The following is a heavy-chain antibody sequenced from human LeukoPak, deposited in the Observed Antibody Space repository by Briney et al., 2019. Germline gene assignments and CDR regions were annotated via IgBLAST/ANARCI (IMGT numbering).Heavy chain of an antibody. CDR2: IYYSGST. CDR3: ARARVYDTIFHY. Sequence: TSETLSLTCTVSGGSISSGDYYWSWIRQPPGKGLEWIGYIYYSGSTYYNPSLKSRVTISVDTSKNQFSLKLSSVTAADTAVYYCARARVYDTIFHYWGQGTLVTVSS. D-gene: IGHD3-22*01. V-gene: IGHV4-30-4*01. J-gene: IGHJ4*02. CDR1: GGSISSGDYY.